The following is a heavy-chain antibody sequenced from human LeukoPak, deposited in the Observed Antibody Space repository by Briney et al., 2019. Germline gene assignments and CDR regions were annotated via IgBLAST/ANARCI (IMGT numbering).Heavy chain of an antibody. Sequence: PSETLSLTCTVSGGSISNSNYYWGCIRQPPGKGLECIGSIYYSGCPYYNPSLKRRVTRSVDTSKNQFSLKLSSVTAADTAVYFCARLAIVGATTGNLDYWGQGPLVTVSS. CDR3: ARLAIVGATTGNLDY. V-gene: IGHV4-39*01. CDR1: GGSISNSNYY. CDR2: IYYSGCP. J-gene: IGHJ4*02. D-gene: IGHD1-26*01.